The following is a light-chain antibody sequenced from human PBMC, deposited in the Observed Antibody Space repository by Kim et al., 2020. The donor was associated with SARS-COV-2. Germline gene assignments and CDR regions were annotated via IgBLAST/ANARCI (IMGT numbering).Light chain of an antibody. CDR1: NGSVTTSHY. CDR3: LVSYKGARV. Sequence: QAVVTQEPPLTVSPGGTVTLTCASSNGSVTTSHYPYWFQQRPGQAPRTLIYDATKKHSWTPARFSGSLLGGKAALTLSGAQPEDEADYYGLVSYKGARVFGGGTQLTVL. J-gene: IGLJ2*01. V-gene: IGLV7-46*01. CDR2: DAT.